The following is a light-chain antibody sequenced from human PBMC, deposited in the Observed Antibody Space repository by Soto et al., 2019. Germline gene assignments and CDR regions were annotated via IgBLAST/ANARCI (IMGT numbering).Light chain of an antibody. Sequence: QSVLTQPPSVSGAPGQRVTISCTVSSSNIGAGYNVHWYQQLPGTAPKLLIFDNSNRPSGVPDRFSGSKSGASASLALTGLQAEDEADYYCQSYASSLNGLYVFGTGTKV. CDR2: DNS. J-gene: IGLJ1*01. CDR1: SSNIGAGYN. CDR3: QSYASSLNGLYV. V-gene: IGLV1-40*01.